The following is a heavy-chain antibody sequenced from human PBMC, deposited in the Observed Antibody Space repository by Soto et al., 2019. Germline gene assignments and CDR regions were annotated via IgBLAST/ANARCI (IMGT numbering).Heavy chain of an antibody. CDR3: ARYEIGHYYYYYMDV. J-gene: IGHJ6*03. CDR2: ISAYNGNT. D-gene: IGHD3-3*01. CDR1: GYTFTSYG. V-gene: IGHV1-18*01. Sequence: ASVKGSCKASGYTFTSYGISWVRQAPGQGLEWMGWISAYNGNTNYAQKLQGRVTMTTDTSTSTAYMELRSLRSDDTAVYYCARYEIGHYYYYYMDVWGKGTTVTVSS.